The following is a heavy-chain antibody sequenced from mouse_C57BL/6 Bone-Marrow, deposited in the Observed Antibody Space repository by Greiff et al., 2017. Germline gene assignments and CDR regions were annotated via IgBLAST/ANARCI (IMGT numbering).Heavy chain of an antibody. V-gene: IGHV1-47*01. D-gene: IGHD2-1*01. J-gene: IGHJ2*01. Sequence: QVQLQQSGAELVKPGASVKMSCKASGYTFTTYPIEWMKQNHGKSLEWIGNFHPYNDDTKYNEKFKGKANSTVEQSSCTVYLELSRLTSDDSAVYYCARGGNYGGYYFDYWGQGTTLTVSS. CDR1: GYTFTTYP. CDR3: ARGGNYGGYYFDY. CDR2: FHPYNDDT.